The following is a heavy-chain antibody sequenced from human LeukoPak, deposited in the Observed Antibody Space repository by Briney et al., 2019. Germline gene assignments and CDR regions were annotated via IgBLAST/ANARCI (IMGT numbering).Heavy chain of an antibody. J-gene: IGHJ4*02. CDR2: IYYSGST. V-gene: IGHV4-59*08. Sequence: SETLSLTCTVSGGSISNYDWSWIRQPPGKGLEWIGYIYYSGSTTYNPSLKSRVTISVDTSKNQFSLRLSSVTAADTAVYYCARHSRFQQLGSFDYWGQGTLVTVSS. CDR1: GGSISNYD. D-gene: IGHD6-13*01. CDR3: ARHSRFQQLGSFDY.